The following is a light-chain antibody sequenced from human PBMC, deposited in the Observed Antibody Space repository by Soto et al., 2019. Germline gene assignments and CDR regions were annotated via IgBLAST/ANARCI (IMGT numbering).Light chain of an antibody. V-gene: IGKV1-5*03. CDR1: QSISSW. J-gene: IGKJ2*01. Sequence: DIQMTQSPSTLSASVGDRVTITCRASQSISSWLAWYQQKPGKAPKLLIYKASSLESGVTSRFSGSGSGTEFTLNISSLQPDDFATYYCQQYNSYPYTFGQGTKLEIK. CDR2: KAS. CDR3: QQYNSYPYT.